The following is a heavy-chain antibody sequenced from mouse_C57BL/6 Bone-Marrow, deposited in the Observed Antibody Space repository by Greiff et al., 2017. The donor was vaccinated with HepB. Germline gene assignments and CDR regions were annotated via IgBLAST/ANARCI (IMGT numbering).Heavy chain of an antibody. Sequence: EESGPGLVKPSQSLSLTCSVTGYSITSGYYWNWIRQFPGNKLEWMGYISYDGSNNYNPSLKNRISITRDTSKNQFFLKLNSVTTEDTATYYCARSYDYLFDYWGQGTTLTVSS. CDR3: ARSYDYLFDY. V-gene: IGHV3-6*01. J-gene: IGHJ2*01. CDR1: GYSITSGYY. D-gene: IGHD2-4*01. CDR2: ISYDGSN.